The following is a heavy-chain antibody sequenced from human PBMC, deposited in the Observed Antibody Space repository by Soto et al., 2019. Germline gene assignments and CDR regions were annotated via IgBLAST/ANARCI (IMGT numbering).Heavy chain of an antibody. V-gene: IGHV4-34*01. D-gene: IGHD3-10*01. CDR3: ARGRGDGYNQHWYFDL. Sequence: PSETLSLTCACYGGSFSGYYWSWIRQPPGKGLEWIGEINNGGSSNYNPSLKSRGSMSVGTSNNQFSLKLTSVTAADTAVYYCARGRGDGYNQHWYFDLWGRGPLVTVSS. J-gene: IGHJ2*01. CDR1: GGSFSGYY. CDR2: INNGGSS.